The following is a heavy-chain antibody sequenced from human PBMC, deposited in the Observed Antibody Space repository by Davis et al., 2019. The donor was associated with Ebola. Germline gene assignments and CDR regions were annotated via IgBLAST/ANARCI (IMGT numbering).Heavy chain of an antibody. CDR1: GYTFTSYA. J-gene: IGHJ5*02. CDR3: ARAGYYYGSGSYLAGFDP. V-gene: IGHV1-2*04. Sequence: ASVKVSCKASGYTFTSYAMHWVRQAPGQRLEWMGWINPNSGGTNYAQKFQGWVTMTRDTSISTAYMELSRLRSDDTAVYYCARAGYYYGSGSYLAGFDPWGQGTLVTVSS. D-gene: IGHD3-10*01. CDR2: INPNSGGT.